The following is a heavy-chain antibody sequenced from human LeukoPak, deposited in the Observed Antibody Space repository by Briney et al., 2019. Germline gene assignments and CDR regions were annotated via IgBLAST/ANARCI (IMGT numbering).Heavy chain of an antibody. CDR2: IYYSGST. J-gene: IGHJ1*01. Sequence: PSETLSLTCTVSGGSISSSSYYWGWIRQPPGKGLEWIGGIYYSGSTYYNPSLKSRVTISVDTSKNQFSLKLGSVTAADTAVYYCARHSRYGDEPFQHWGQGTLVTVSS. CDR1: GGSISSSSYY. D-gene: IGHD4-17*01. CDR3: ARHSRYGDEPFQH. V-gene: IGHV4-39*01.